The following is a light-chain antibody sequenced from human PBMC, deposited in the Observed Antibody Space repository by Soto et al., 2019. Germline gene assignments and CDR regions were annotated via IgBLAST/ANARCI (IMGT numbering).Light chain of an antibody. J-gene: IGLJ1*01. CDR2: EVS. CDR3: TSYASSSTLL. Sequence: QSALTQPASVSGSPGQSITISCTGTSSDVGGYNLVSWYQHHPGKAPKLMIYEVSSRPSGVSNRFSGSKSGNTASLTISGLQAEDEADYYCTSYASSSTLLFGTGTKVTVL. V-gene: IGLV2-14*01. CDR1: SSDVGGYNL.